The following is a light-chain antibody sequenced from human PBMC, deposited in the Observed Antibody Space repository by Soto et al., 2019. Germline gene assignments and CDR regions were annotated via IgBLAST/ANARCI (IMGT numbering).Light chain of an antibody. Sequence: EIVLTQSPGTLSLSPGERATLSCRASQSVSNSYLAWYQQKPGQAPRLLISDASSRATGIPDRFSGSGSGTDFTLTISRLGPEDFAVYYCQQYGSSSWTFGQGTKVDIK. CDR1: QSVSNSY. CDR2: DAS. CDR3: QQYGSSSWT. J-gene: IGKJ1*01. V-gene: IGKV3-20*01.